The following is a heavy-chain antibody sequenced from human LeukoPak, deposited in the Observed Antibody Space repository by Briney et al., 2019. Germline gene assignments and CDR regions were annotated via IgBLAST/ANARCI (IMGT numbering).Heavy chain of an antibody. CDR2: ITSRGEST. Sequence: GGSLRLSCAASGFTFSIYAMSWVRQAPGNGLQWDSSITSRGESTWYVDSVKGRFTITRDNSENTLYLQMHSLRAEDTAVYYCARDRPNYYGSDGHYYRRDGDYWGRGTLVSVSS. CDR1: GFTFSIYA. D-gene: IGHD3-22*01. V-gene: IGHV3-23*01. CDR3: ARDRPNYYGSDGHYYRRDGDY. J-gene: IGHJ4*02.